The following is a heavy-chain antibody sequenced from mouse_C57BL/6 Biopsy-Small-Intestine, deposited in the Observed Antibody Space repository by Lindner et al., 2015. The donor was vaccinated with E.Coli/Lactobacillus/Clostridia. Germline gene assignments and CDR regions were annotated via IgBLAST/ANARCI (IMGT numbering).Heavy chain of an antibody. V-gene: IGHV1-82*01. CDR2: IYPGDGDT. CDR3: TRRFGVPYVMDY. J-gene: IGHJ4*01. Sequence: VQLQESGPELVKPGASVKISCKASGYAFSSSWMNWVTQRPGKGLEWIGRIYPGDGDTNYNGKFKGKATLTADKSSSTAYMQLTSLTTEDSAIYYCTRRFGVPYVMDYWGQGTSVTVSS. CDR1: GYAFSSSW. D-gene: IGHD3-1*01.